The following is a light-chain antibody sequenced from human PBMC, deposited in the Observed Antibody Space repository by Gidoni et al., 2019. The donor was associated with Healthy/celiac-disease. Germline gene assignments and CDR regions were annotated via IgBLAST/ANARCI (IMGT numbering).Light chain of an antibody. CDR3: QQSYSTPWT. Sequence: DIQMTQSPSSLSASVGDRVTITCRASQSIGSYLSWYQKKPGKAPKLLIYAASSLQSGVPSRFSGSGSGTDFTLTISSLQPEDFATYYCQQSYSTPWTFGQGTKVEIK. CDR2: AAS. J-gene: IGKJ1*01. CDR1: QSIGSY. V-gene: IGKV1-39*01.